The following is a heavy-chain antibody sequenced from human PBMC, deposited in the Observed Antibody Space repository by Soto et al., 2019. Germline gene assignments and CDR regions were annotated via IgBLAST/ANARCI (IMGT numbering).Heavy chain of an antibody. CDR1: GGSISSGDYY. D-gene: IGHD2-15*01. Sequence: QVQLQESGPGLVKPSQTLSLTCTVSGGSISSGDYYWSWIRQPPGKGLEWIGYIYYSGSTYYNPSLKGRVTMSVDTSKNQFSLKLSSVTAADTAVYYCARYCSGGSCYEGRSSLFDYWGQGTLVTVSS. J-gene: IGHJ4*02. V-gene: IGHV4-30-4*01. CDR3: ARYCSGGSCYEGRSSLFDY. CDR2: IYYSGST.